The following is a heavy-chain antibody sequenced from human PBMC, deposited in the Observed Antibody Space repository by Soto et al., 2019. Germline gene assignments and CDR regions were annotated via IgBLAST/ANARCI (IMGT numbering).Heavy chain of an antibody. Sequence: PSETLSLTCTVSGGSISRGGYYWSWIRQHPGKGLEWIGYIYYSGSTYYNPSLKSRVTISVDTSKNQFSLKLSSVTAADTAVYYCERDRGSYSYIDYWGQGTLVSVSS. CDR2: IYYSGST. V-gene: IGHV4-31*03. CDR3: ERDRGSYSYIDY. J-gene: IGHJ4*02. D-gene: IGHD3-10*01. CDR1: GGSISRGGYY.